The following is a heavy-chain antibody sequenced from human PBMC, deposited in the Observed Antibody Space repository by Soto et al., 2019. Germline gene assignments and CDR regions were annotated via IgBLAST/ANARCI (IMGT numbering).Heavy chain of an antibody. Sequence: QVQLVESGGGVVQPGRSLRLSCAASGFTFSRYAIHWVRQAPGKGLEWVAVVSYDGSDKFYADSVKGRFTISRDNSENNLYLQMDSLKPEETAVYYCARDFGDYESYYHGMDVWGQGNTVTVSS. CDR2: VSYDGSDK. CDR1: GFTFSRYA. D-gene: IGHD4-17*01. CDR3: ARDFGDYESYYHGMDV. J-gene: IGHJ6*02. V-gene: IGHV3-30*01.